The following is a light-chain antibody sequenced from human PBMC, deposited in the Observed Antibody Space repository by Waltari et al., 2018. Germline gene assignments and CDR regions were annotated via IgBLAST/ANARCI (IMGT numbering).Light chain of an antibody. CDR3: SSYISSDTLEL. J-gene: IGLJ2*01. CDR1: SSDLGNYNS. V-gene: IGLV2-14*03. CDR2: DVS. Sequence: HSALTQPASVSGSPGQSITISCTGTSSDLGNYNSVSLYQQHPGKAPKLMIFDVSNRPSGVSDRFSGSKSGNTASLTISGLQAEDEADYYCSSYISSDTLELFGGGTSLTVL.